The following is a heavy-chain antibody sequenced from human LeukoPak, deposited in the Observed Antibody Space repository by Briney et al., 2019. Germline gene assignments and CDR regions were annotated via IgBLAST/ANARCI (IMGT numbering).Heavy chain of an antibody. D-gene: IGHD3-10*01. CDR2: ISGTSSYM. CDR3: ARDLHYYGSGP. V-gene: IGHV3-21*01. Sequence: GGSLRLSCVAYGFNFRDYSMNWVRQAPGKGLDWVSGISGTSSYMYYGDSVKGRFTVSRDNARNSLYLQMESLRVEDTAVYYCARDLHYYGSGPWGQGTLVTVSS. J-gene: IGHJ5*02. CDR1: GFNFRDYS.